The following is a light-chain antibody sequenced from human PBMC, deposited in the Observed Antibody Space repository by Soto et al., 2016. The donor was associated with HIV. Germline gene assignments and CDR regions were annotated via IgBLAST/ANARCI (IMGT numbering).Light chain of an antibody. CDR3: QVWDRSSDHVV. CDR2: DDS. Sequence: SYVLTQPPSVSVALGKTATITCGGDNIGSQSVHWHQQRPGQAPILVVFDDSDRPSGVPDRFSGSKSGNTATLSISRVEAGDEADYYCQVWDRSSDHVVFGGGTKVSVL. J-gene: IGLJ2*01. V-gene: IGLV3-21*03. CDR1: NIGSQS.